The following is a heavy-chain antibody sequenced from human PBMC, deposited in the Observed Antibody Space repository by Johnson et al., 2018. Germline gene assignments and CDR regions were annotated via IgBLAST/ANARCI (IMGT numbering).Heavy chain of an antibody. CDR3: AREGLYGDYVR. CDR2: ISWNSGSI. D-gene: IGHD4-17*01. Sequence: EVQLVESGGGLVQPGGSLRLSCAASGFTFSSYAMHWVRQAPGKGLEWVSGISWNSGSIGYADSVKGRFTISRDNAKNSLYLQMNSLRAEDTAGYYCAREGLYGDYVRWGQGTLVTVSS. CDR1: GFTFSSYA. V-gene: IGHV3-9*01. J-gene: IGHJ1*01.